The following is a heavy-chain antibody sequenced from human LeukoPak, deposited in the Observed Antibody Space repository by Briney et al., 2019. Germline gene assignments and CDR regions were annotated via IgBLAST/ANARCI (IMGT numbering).Heavy chain of an antibody. Sequence: PGGSLRLSCAASEFTFSGYWMNWVRQAPGKGPEWVANINQDGSEKHYVDSVKGRFTISRDNAKNSLYLQMNSLRAEDTAVYYCARDRGGETYYYDSSGSYYFDYWGQGTLVTVSS. D-gene: IGHD3-22*01. CDR1: EFTFSGYW. CDR3: ARDRGGETYYYDSSGSYYFDY. CDR2: INQDGSEK. V-gene: IGHV3-7*03. J-gene: IGHJ4*02.